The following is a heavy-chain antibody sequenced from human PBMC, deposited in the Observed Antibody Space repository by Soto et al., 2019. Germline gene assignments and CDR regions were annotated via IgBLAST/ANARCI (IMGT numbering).Heavy chain of an antibody. V-gene: IGHV3-48*01. CDR2: ISSGSSTR. Sequence: GGSLRLSCAASGFTFSSYNMNWVRQAPGKGLEWFSYISSGSSTRYYADSVKGRVTISRDNAKNSLYLQMNSLRAEDTAVYYCASGRYYMDVWGKGTTVTVSS. CDR3: ASGRYYMDV. J-gene: IGHJ6*03. CDR1: GFTFSSYN.